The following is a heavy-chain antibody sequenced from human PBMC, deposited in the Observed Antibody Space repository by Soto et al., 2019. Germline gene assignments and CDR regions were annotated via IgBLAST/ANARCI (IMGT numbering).Heavy chain of an antibody. J-gene: IGHJ5*02. CDR3: AKSHYDSSGYYIFDH. D-gene: IGHD3-22*01. V-gene: IGHV4-59*01. CDR1: GGSISGRC. Sequence: SETLSLTCTVSGGSISGRCWSWVRQSPGKGLEWIGYFCYTGSTNYNPSLKSRVTISVDRSKTQCSLKLTSVTAADTAVYYCAKSHYDSSGYYIFDHWGQGTLVTVSS. CDR2: FCYTGST.